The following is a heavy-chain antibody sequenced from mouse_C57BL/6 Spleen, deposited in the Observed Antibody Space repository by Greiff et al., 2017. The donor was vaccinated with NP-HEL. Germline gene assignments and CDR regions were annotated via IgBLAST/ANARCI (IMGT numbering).Heavy chain of an antibody. CDR2: IYPGDGDT. CDR1: GYAFSSSW. D-gene: IGHD2-3*01. V-gene: IGHV1-82*01. J-gene: IGHJ1*03. CDR3: ARYDGSLGYFDV. Sequence: VQLQQSGPELVKPGASVKISCKASGYAFSSSWMNWVKQRPGKGLEWIGRIYPGDGDTNYNGKFKGKATLTADKSSSTAYMQLSSLTSEDSAVYFWARYDGSLGYFDVWGTGTTVTVSS.